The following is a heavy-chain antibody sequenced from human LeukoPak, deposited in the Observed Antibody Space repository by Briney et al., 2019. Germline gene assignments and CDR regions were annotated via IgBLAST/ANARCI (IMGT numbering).Heavy chain of an antibody. CDR1: GFTFSSYG. CDR3: AKGNWGGYSGYDYLVTGRYRSFTKDYYYGMDV. Sequence: QPGGSLRLSCAASGFTFSSYGMHWVRQAPGKGLEWVAVISYDGSNKYYADSVKGRFTISRDNSKNTLYLQMNSLRAEDTAVYYCAKGNWGGYSGYDYLVTGRYRSFTKDYYYGMDVWGQGTTVTVSS. CDR2: ISYDGSNK. D-gene: IGHD5-12*01. J-gene: IGHJ6*02. V-gene: IGHV3-30*18.